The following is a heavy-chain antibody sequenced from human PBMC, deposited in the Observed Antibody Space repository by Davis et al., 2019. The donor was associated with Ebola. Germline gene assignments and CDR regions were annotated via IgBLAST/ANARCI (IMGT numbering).Heavy chain of an antibody. Sequence: HSQTLSLTCAISGDSISRNIPAWNWIRRSPSRGLEWLGRTYYTSKWHNDYGESVKSRISINPDTSKNQLSLQLNSVTPEDAAVYYCVRGWGRSGLDVWGQGTTVTVSS. D-gene: IGHD3-16*01. CDR1: GDSISRNIPA. J-gene: IGHJ6*02. V-gene: IGHV6-1*01. CDR3: VRGWGRSGLDV. CDR2: TYYTSKWHN.